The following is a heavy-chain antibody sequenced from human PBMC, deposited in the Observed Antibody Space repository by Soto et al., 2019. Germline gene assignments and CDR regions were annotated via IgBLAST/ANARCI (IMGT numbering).Heavy chain of an antibody. CDR3: ARVGPWVPYYSDRSPYTFENWFDP. V-gene: IGHV4-38-2*01. J-gene: IGHJ5*02. D-gene: IGHD3-22*01. Sequence: QVQLQESGPGLVKASETLSLTCAVSGYSISSGYYWGWLRQPPGKGLEWIGSIYHGGSTYYNPSLTRPVTLSIDMTNNPLARILNSVTAAATAVYYCARVGPWVPYYSDRSPYTFENWFDPWGQGTLVTVSS. CDR2: IYHGGST. CDR1: GYSISSGYY.